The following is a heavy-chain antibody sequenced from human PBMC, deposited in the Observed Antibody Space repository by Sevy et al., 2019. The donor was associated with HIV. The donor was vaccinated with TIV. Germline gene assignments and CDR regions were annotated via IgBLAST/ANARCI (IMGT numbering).Heavy chain of an antibody. D-gene: IGHD3-22*01. J-gene: IGHJ3*01. Sequence: GGSLRLSCAASGFTFNTHAMNWVRQAPGKGLEWVSGISATGGGTYYTDSVKGRFTVSRENSQNTLYLQMNRLRADDTAIYYFAKALNPALESMIEVIFRTLKGFDVWGQGTMVTVSS. CDR2: ISATGGGT. CDR1: GFTFNTHA. V-gene: IGHV3-23*01. CDR3: AKALNPALESMIEVIFRTLKGFDV.